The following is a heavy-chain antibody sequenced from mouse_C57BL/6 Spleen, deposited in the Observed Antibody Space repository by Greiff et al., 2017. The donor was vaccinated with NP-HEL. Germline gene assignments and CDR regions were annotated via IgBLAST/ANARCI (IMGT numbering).Heavy chain of an antibody. J-gene: IGHJ1*03. CDR1: GFTFSSYA. CDR2: ISDGGSYT. D-gene: IGHD1-1*01. CDR3: ARARYGSSYGYFDV. V-gene: IGHV5-4*01. Sequence: EVQRVESGGGLVKPGGSLKLSCAASGFTFSSYAMSWVRQTPEKRLEWVATISDGGSYTYYPDNVKGRFTISRDNAKNNLYLQMSHLKSEDTAMYYCARARYGSSYGYFDVWGTGTTVTVSS.